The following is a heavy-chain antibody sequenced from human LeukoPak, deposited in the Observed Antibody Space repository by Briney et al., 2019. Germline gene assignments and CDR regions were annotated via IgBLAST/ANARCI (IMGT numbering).Heavy chain of an antibody. CDR3: ASGYSYGQFDY. Sequence: SETLSLTCTVPGGSVTSHYWSWIRQPPGKGLEWIGYISYSGNTNYNPSLKSRVTISVDTSKNQFSLKLSSVTAADTVVYYCASGYSYGQFDYWGQGTLVTVSS. J-gene: IGHJ4*02. CDR1: GGSVTSHY. V-gene: IGHV4-59*08. CDR2: ISYSGNT. D-gene: IGHD5-18*01.